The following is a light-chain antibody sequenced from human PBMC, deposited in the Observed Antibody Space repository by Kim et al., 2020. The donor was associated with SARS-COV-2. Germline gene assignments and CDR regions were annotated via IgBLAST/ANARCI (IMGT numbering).Light chain of an antibody. CDR2: AAS. Sequence: DIQLTQSPSSLSASVGDRVTITCRTSGTIDSHLNWYQQKPGKAPKLLIYAASSLQSGVPSRFSGSGSGTDFTLTIRSLQLEDFATYYCQQSYSTPFTFGQGTRLEIK. J-gene: IGKJ5*01. V-gene: IGKV1-39*01. CDR1: GTIDSH. CDR3: QQSYSTPFT.